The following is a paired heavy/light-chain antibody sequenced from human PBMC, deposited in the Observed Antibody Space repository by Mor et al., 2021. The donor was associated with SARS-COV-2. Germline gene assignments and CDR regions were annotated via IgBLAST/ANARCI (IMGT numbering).Heavy chain of an antibody. CDR3: VSGLVGTTNY. D-gene: IGHD1-26*01. CDR2: VKSDGSTT. Sequence: EVQLVESGGGLVQPGGSLRLSCAASGFSISSYWMHWVRQAPGKGLVWVSRVKSDGSTTNYADSLKGRFTISRDNANNMLYLQMNSLRAEDTALYYCVSGLVGTTNYWGQGTLVTVSS. J-gene: IGHJ4*02. CDR1: GFSISSYW. V-gene: IGHV3-74*01.
Light chain of an antibody. V-gene: IGKV3-20*01. Sequence: ENVLTQSPGTLSLSPGERATLSCRAGHSVGSNYLAWYQQKPGQAPRLLISGASTRATGIPDRFSGSGSGTDFSLTISRLEPEDFAVYYCQQYGSLPLTFGPGTKVDIK. CDR1: HSVGSNY. CDR2: GAS. CDR3: QQYGSLPLT. J-gene: IGKJ3*01.